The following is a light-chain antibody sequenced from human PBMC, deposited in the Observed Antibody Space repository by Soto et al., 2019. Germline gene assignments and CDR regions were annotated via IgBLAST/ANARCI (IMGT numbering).Light chain of an antibody. CDR3: QTWDTGISVV. V-gene: IGLV4-69*01. J-gene: IGLJ2*01. Sequence: QSVLTQSPSASASLGASVKLTCTLSSGHSNYAIAWHQQQPEKGPRYLTKLNNDGSHSKGDGIPDRFSGSSSGAERYLTISSLQSGDESDYYCQTWDTGISVVFGGGTKLTVL. CDR1: SGHSNYA. CDR2: LNNDGSH.